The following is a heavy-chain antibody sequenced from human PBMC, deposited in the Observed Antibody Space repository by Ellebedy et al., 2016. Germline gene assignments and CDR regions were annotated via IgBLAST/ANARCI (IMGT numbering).Heavy chain of an antibody. CDR1: GGSFSGYY. CDR2: INHSGST. V-gene: IGHV4-34*01. J-gene: IGHJ4*02. Sequence: SETLSLXXAVYGGSFSGYYWSWIRQPPGKGLEWIGEINHSGSTNYNPSLKSRVTISVDTSKNQFSLKLSSVTAADTAVYYCARASPYPGIAVAGRLGLDYWGQGTLVTVSS. D-gene: IGHD6-19*01. CDR3: ARASPYPGIAVAGRLGLDY.